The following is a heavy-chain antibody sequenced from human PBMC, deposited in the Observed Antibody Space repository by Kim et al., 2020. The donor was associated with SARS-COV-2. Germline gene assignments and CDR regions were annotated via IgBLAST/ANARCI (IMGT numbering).Heavy chain of an antibody. V-gene: IGHV3-72*01. J-gene: IGHJ4*02. CDR3: VRDLMMPGGTKDY. D-gene: IGHD6-13*01. Sequence: YAASVKGRFTISRVDSESSLYLQMNSLQTEDTAVYFCVRDLMMPGGTKDYWGQGTLVTVSS.